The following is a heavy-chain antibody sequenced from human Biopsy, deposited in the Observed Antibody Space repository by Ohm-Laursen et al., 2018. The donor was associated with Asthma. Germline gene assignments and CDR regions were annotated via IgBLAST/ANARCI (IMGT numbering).Heavy chain of an antibody. CDR1: GGSISNSNYY. D-gene: IGHD2-21*02. J-gene: IGHJ4*02. Sequence: SETLSLTCTVSGGSISNSNYYWGWIRQSPGKGLESIGHVYYSGSTNYNPSLKSRVTISIDASKNQFSLKLTSVTAADTAVYYCARGVDRVTGPLDHFDSWGQGTLVTVSS. CDR2: VYYSGST. V-gene: IGHV4-61*05. CDR3: ARGVDRVTGPLDHFDS.